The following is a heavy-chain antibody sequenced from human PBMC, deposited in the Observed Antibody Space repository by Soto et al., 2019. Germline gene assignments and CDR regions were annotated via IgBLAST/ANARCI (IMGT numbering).Heavy chain of an antibody. CDR1: GFTFTNHN. Sequence: EVQLVESGGGLVKPGGSLRLSCAASGFTFTNHNMNWVRQAPGKGLEWVSSISSSSSFRNYADSVKGRFSISRDNDKNLVYLQMNSLKTEDTAVYYCVRATYFSDSSGYTRCFDYWGQGTLVTVSS. D-gene: IGHD3-22*01. J-gene: IGHJ4*02. CDR3: VRATYFSDSSGYTRCFDY. V-gene: IGHV3-21*02. CDR2: ISSSSSFR.